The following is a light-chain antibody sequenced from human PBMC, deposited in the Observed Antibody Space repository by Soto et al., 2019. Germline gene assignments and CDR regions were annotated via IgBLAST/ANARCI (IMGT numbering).Light chain of an antibody. Sequence: DIQLTQSPSFLSASVGDRVTITGRDSQDISSYLAWYQQKPGEAPKFLIYAASTLRGGVPSRFSGSGSGTEFTLTISSLQPEDFATYYCQGLNDYPITFGQGTRLEIK. V-gene: IGKV1-9*01. J-gene: IGKJ5*01. CDR1: QDISSY. CDR3: QGLNDYPIT. CDR2: AAS.